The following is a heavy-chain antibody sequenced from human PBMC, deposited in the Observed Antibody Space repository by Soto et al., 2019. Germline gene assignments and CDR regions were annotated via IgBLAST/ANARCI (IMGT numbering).Heavy chain of an antibody. J-gene: IGHJ4*02. CDR2: IFYSGST. CDR3: ARYPYTGGGYADY. CDR1: SDSISSNSYS. Sequence: SETLSLTCTVSSDSISSNSYSWGWIRQPPGKGLEWMGSIFYSGSTYYNPSLESRVTISVHTSKNQLFLRLSSATAADTAVYNCARYPYTGGGYADYWGQGTLVTVSS. V-gene: IGHV4-39*01. D-gene: IGHD5-12*01.